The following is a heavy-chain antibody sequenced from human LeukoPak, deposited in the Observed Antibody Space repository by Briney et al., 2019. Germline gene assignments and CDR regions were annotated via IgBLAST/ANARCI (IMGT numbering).Heavy chain of an antibody. CDR2: IIPIFGTA. CDR1: GGTFSSYA. V-gene: IGHV1-69*06. J-gene: IGHJ4*02. D-gene: IGHD3-22*01. Sequence: GASVKVSCKASGGTFSSYAISWVRQAPGQGLEWMGGIIPIFGTANYAQKFQGRVTITADKSTSTAYMELSSPRSEDTAVYYCARASEYYYDSSSYFDYWGQGTLVTVSS. CDR3: ARASEYYYDSSSYFDY.